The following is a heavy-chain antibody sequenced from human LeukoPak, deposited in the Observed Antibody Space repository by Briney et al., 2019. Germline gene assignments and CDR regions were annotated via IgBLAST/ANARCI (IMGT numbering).Heavy chain of an antibody. V-gene: IGHV3-23*01. D-gene: IGHD3-10*01. J-gene: IGHJ3*02. CDR2: ISGSDGST. Sequence: GGSLRLAYAASGFTFSIYAMSWVRHAPGKGLEWVSVISGSDGSTYYADSAKGRFTITRDNSKNTLYLQMNSLRVEDTAVYYCAKRGVDAFDIWGQGTMVIVSS. CDR3: AKRGVDAFDI. CDR1: GFTFSIYA.